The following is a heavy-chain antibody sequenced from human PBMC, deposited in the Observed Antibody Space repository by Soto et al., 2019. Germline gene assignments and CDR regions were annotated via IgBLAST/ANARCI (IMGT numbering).Heavy chain of an antibody. CDR2: IYYSGST. J-gene: IGHJ6*02. Sequence: SETLSLTCTVSGGSISSYYWSWIRQPPGKGLEWIGYIYYSGSTNYNPSLKSRVTISVDTSKNQFSLRLSSVTAADTAVYYCARVNGRSGSYYYYYGMDVWGQGTTVTVSS. CDR1: GGSISSYY. V-gene: IGHV4-59*01. CDR3: ARVNGRSGSYYYYYGMDV. D-gene: IGHD3-10*01.